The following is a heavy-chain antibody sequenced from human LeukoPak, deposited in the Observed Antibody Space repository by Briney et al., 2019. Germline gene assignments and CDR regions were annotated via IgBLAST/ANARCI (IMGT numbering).Heavy chain of an antibody. D-gene: IGHD3-10*01. V-gene: IGHV3-33*01. CDR3: AGDLSPVVRASPMGY. Sequence: GGSLRLSCAASGFTFSSYGMHWVRQAPGKGLEWVAVIWYDGSNKYYADSVKGRFTISRDTSKNTLYLQMNSLRAEDTAVYYCAGDLSPVVRASPMGYWGQGTLVTVSS. CDR1: GFTFSSYG. J-gene: IGHJ4*02. CDR2: IWYDGSNK.